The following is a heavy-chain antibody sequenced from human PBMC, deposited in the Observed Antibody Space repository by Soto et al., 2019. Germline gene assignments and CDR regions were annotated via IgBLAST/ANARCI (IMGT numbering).Heavy chain of an antibody. V-gene: IGHV3-33*01. CDR3: ARDLEAGSGSYLLAYYYGMDV. Sequence: WGCLRLSCSASGFTFSSYGMHWVRQAPGKGLEWVAVIWYDGSNKYYADSVKGRFTISRDNSKNTLYLQMNSLRAEDTAVYYCARDLEAGSGSYLLAYYYGMDVWGQGTTVTVSS. J-gene: IGHJ6*02. CDR2: IWYDGSNK. D-gene: IGHD3-10*01. CDR1: GFTFSSYG.